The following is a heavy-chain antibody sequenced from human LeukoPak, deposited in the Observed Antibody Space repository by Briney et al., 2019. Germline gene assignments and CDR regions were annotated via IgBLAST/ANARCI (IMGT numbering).Heavy chain of an antibody. CDR2: ISAYNGNT. D-gene: IGHD2-21*02. V-gene: IGHV1-18*01. J-gene: IGHJ3*02. Sequence: ASVKVSCKASGYTFTSYGISWVRQAPGQGLEWMGWISAYNGNTNYARKLQGRVTMTTDTSTSTAYMELRSLRSDDTAVYYCASSNLAYCGGDCLLAFDIWGQGTMVTVSS. CDR3: ASSNLAYCGGDCLLAFDI. CDR1: GYTFTSYG.